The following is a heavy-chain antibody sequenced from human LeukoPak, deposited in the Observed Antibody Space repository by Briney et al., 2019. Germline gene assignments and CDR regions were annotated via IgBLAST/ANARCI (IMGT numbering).Heavy chain of an antibody. J-gene: IGHJ5*02. CDR3: AKCSTSAYTTGWCNWIDP. Sequence: GGSLRLSCVASGFTFTSDAMNWVRQAPGKGLEWVSSTVSRGTTQYADSVKGRFTVSRDTSKNTLYLQMNSLRADDTAVYYCAKCSTSAYTTGWCNWIDPWGQGTLVTVS. CDR1: GFTFTSDA. CDR2: TVSRGTT. D-gene: IGHD6-19*01. V-gene: IGHV3-23*01.